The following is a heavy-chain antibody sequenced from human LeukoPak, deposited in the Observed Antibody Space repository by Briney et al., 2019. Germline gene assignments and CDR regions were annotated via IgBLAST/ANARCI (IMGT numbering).Heavy chain of an antibody. CDR1: GFTFSNAW. CDR2: IKQDGSEK. Sequence: GGSLRLSCAASGFTFSNAWMSWVRQAPGKGLEWVANIKQDGSEKYYVDSVKGRFTISRDNAKNSLYLQMNSLRAEDTAVYYCAREIEQWLVLDYWGQGTLVTVSS. CDR3: AREIEQWLVLDY. D-gene: IGHD6-19*01. V-gene: IGHV3-7*01. J-gene: IGHJ4*02.